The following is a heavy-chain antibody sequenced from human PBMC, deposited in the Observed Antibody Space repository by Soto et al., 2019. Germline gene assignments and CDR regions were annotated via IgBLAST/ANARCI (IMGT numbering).Heavy chain of an antibody. CDR3: VRFGGAAAGPGDY. CDR2: ISSSGTTI. CDR1: EFTFSSYE. Sequence: GGSLRLSCVASEFTFSSYEMNWVRQAPGKGLEWVSYISSSGTTIYYTDSVKGRFTISRDNAKKSLYLQTNSLRAEDTAVYYCVRFGGAAAGPGDYWGQGTLVTVPQ. D-gene: IGHD6-13*01. J-gene: IGHJ4*02. V-gene: IGHV3-48*03.